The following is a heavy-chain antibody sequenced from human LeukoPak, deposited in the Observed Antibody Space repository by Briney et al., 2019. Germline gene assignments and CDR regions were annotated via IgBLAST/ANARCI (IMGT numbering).Heavy chain of an antibody. CDR1: GFTFSSYS. CDR3: ARDMVEATTRGIDY. D-gene: IGHD5-12*01. J-gene: IGHJ4*02. CDR2: ISSSSSTI. Sequence: GGSLRLSCAASGFTFSSYSMNWVRQAPGKGLEWVSYISSSSSTIYYADSVKGRFTISRDDAKNSLYLQMNTLRAEDTGVYYCARDMVEATTRGIDYWGQGTLVTVSS. V-gene: IGHV3-48*04.